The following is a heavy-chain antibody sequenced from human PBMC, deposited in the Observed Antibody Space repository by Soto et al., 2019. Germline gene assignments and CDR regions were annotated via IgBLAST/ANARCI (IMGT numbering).Heavy chain of an antibody. CDR1: DFTFSNRW. Sequence: EVQLVESGGGLVQPGGSLRLSCVASDFTFSNRWMHWVRQVPGKGLVWVSHINSDGSSTTYADSVKGRFTISRDNAKKTVYLQMNRLRAEDTVVYFWARDNSYALDVWGQGTTVTVSS. V-gene: IGHV3-74*03. CDR3: ARDNSYALDV. J-gene: IGHJ6*02. CDR2: INSDGSST.